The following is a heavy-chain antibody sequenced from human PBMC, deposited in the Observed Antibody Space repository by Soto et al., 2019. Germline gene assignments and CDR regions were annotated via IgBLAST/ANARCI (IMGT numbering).Heavy chain of an antibody. CDR1: GGTFGSDA. Sequence: SVKVSCKASGGTFGSDAITWVRQAPGQGLEWVGRIIPIFGTTNYAQNLQGRVTISADKSTLTSYMELHSLTSDDTALYYCARDRTDSGYYTNWLEPWGQGTQVTVS. CDR2: IIPIFGTT. CDR3: ARDRTDSGYYTNWLEP. V-gene: IGHV1-69*06. J-gene: IGHJ5*02. D-gene: IGHD3-22*01.